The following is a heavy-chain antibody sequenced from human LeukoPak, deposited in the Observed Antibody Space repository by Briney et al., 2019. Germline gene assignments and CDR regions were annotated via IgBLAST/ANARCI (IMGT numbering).Heavy chain of an antibody. J-gene: IGHJ4*02. D-gene: IGHD5-18*01. CDR3: ARERGYSYGRYFDY. V-gene: IGHV1-69*05. CDR1: GGTFSSYA. CDR2: IIPIFGIA. Sequence: ASVKVSCKASGGTFSSYAISWVRQAPGQGLEWMGGIIPIFGIANYAQKFQGRVTITTDESTSTAYMELSSLRSEDTAVYYCARERGYSYGRYFDYWGQGTLVTVSS.